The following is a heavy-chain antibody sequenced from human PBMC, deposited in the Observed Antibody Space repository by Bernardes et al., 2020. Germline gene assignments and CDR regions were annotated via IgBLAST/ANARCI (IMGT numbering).Heavy chain of an antibody. Sequence: GGSLRLSCAASGFSVSTNYMTWVRQAPGKGLEWVSLIYSGGSTYYADSVKGRFTISRDDSKNTLYVQMNNLRAEDTAVYYCARVNYGSGSYYFDWWGQGTLVTVSS. J-gene: IGHJ4*02. V-gene: IGHV3-53*01. CDR2: IYSGGST. D-gene: IGHD3-10*01. CDR3: ARVNYGSGSYYFDW. CDR1: GFSVSTNY.